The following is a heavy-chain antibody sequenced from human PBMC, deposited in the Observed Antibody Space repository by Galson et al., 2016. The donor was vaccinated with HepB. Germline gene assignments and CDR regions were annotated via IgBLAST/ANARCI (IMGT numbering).Heavy chain of an antibody. CDR2: INTGKGNT. Sequence: SVKVSCKASGYTFTNHAMHWVRQAPGQSLEWMGWINTGKGNTKYSRKFQDRVTITRDTSASTGYMELSNLRSEDTTVYFCARLSTSGTYCGYWGQGVLVTVSS. CDR3: ARLSTSGTYCGY. V-gene: IGHV1-3*04. J-gene: IGHJ4*02. D-gene: IGHD1-26*01. CDR1: GYTFTNHA.